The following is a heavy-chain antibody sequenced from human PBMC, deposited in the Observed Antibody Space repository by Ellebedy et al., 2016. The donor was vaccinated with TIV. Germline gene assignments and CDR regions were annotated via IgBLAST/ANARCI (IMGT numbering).Heavy chain of an antibody. CDR3: ARESVGYYDSSGYYFYPGDY. V-gene: IGHV4-39*02. CDR2: IYYSGST. D-gene: IGHD3-22*01. J-gene: IGHJ4*02. Sequence: SETLSLTXTVSGGSISSSSYYWGWIRQPPGKGLEWIGSIYYSGSTYYNPSLKSRVTISVDTSKNQFSLKLSSVTAADTAVYYCARESVGYYDSSGYYFYPGDYWGQGTLVTVSS. CDR1: GGSISSSSYY.